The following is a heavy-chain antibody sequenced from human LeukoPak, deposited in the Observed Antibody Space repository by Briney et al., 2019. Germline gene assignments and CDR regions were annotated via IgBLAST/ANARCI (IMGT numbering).Heavy chain of an antibody. D-gene: IGHD3-10*01. CDR3: ARSKRYYGSGSYMFDP. J-gene: IGHJ5*02. Sequence: SQTLSLTCTVSGGSISSSSYYWGWIRQPPGKGLEWIGSIYYSGSTYYNPSLKSRVAISVDTSKNQFSLKLSSVTAADTAVYYCARSKRYYGSGSYMFDPWGQGTLVTVSS. V-gene: IGHV4-39*01. CDR1: GGSISSSSYY. CDR2: IYYSGST.